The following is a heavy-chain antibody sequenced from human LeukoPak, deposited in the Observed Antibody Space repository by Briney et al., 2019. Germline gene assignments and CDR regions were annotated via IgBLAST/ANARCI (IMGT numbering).Heavy chain of an antibody. CDR2: INPSGGST. CDR1: GYTFTSYY. CDR3: ARDRPDDYRFTPPLYYYYGMDV. Sequence: ASVKVSCKASGYTFTSYYMHWVRQAPGQGLEWMGIINPSGGSTSCAQKFQGRVTMTRDTSTSTVYMELSSLRSEDTAVYYCARDRPDDYRFTPPLYYYYGMDVWGQGTTVTVSS. V-gene: IGHV1-46*01. D-gene: IGHD4-11*01. J-gene: IGHJ6*02.